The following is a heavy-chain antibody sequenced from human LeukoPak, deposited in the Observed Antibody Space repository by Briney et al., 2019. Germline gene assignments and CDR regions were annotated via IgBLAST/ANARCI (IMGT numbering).Heavy chain of an antibody. Sequence: GGSLRLSCAASVFPFSDYWMDWVRQAPGKGMEWVANINQDGSEQYYADSVKGRFTISRDNAKNSLYLQMNSLRAEDTAVYYCSRSLDYWGQGALVTVSS. CDR3: SRSLDY. J-gene: IGHJ4*02. V-gene: IGHV3-7*01. CDR2: INQDGSEQ. CDR1: VFPFSDYW.